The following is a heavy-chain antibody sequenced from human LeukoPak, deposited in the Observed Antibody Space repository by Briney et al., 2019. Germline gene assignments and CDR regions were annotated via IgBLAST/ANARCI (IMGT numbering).Heavy chain of an antibody. V-gene: IGHV4-59*01. CDR2: IYYSGST. J-gene: IGHJ6*02. D-gene: IGHD4-23*01. CDR1: GGSISSYY. CDR3: ARDQTDYGGKGLSHYYGMDV. Sequence: SETLSLTCTVFGGSISSYYWSWIRQPPGKGLEWIGYIYYSGSTNYNPSLKSRVTISVDTSKNQFSLKLSSVTAADTAVYYCARDQTDYGGKGLSHYYGMDVWGQGTTVTVSS.